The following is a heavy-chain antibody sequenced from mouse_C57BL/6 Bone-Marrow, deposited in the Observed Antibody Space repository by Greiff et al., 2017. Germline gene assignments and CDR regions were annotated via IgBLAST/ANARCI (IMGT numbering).Heavy chain of an antibody. D-gene: IGHD1-1*01. CDR2: ISDGGSYT. Sequence: EVKLVESGGGLVKPGGSLKLSCAASGFTFSSYAMSWVRQTPEKRLEWVATISDGGSYTYYPDNVKGRFTISRDNAKNNLYLQMSHLKSEDTAMYYCAREGLSTPPCDYWGQGTTLTVSS. J-gene: IGHJ2*01. CDR1: GFTFSSYA. CDR3: AREGLSTPPCDY. V-gene: IGHV5-4*01.